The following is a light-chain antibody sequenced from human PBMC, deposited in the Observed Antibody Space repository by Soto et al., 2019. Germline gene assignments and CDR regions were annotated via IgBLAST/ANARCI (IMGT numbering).Light chain of an antibody. CDR1: SSDIGAYNY. Sequence: QSVLTQSASVSGSPGQSITISCTGTSSDIGAYNYVSWYQQHPGKAPKLMIYEVSNRPSGVSNRFSGSKSGNTASLTISGLQEEDEADYYCSSYTGSSTPYVFGTGTKLTVL. CDR2: EVS. CDR3: SSYTGSSTPYV. V-gene: IGLV2-14*01. J-gene: IGLJ1*01.